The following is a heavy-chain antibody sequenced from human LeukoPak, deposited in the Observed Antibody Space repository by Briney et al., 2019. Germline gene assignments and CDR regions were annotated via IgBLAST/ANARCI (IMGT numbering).Heavy chain of an antibody. CDR1: GFTFSSYS. V-gene: IGHV3-48*04. CDR3: AKDYYDSSGYYWDY. CDR2: ISSSSSTI. J-gene: IGHJ4*02. Sequence: GGSLRLSCAASGFTFSSYSMNWVRQAPGKGLEWVSYISSSSSTIYYADSVKGRFTISRDNAKNSLYLQMNSLRAEDTAVYYCAKDYYDSSGYYWDYWGQGTLVTVSS. D-gene: IGHD3-22*01.